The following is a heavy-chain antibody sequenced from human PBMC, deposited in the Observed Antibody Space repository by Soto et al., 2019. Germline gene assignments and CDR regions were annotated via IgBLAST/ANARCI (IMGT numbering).Heavy chain of an antibody. CDR3: AKGRPGYCSGGSCYSPWFDP. CDR1: GFTFSSYG. V-gene: IGHV3-30*18. Sequence: GGSLRLSCAASGFTFSSYGMHWVRQAPGKGLEWVAVISYDGSNKYYADSVKGRFTISRDNSKNTLYLQMNSLRAEDTAVYYCAKGRPGYCSGGSCYSPWFDPWGQGTLVTVSS. J-gene: IGHJ5*02. CDR2: ISYDGSNK. D-gene: IGHD2-15*01.